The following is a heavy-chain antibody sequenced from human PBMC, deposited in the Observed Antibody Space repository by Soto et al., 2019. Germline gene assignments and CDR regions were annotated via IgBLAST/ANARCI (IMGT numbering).Heavy chain of an antibody. CDR2: ISQSAGGNT. CDR3: ARESEDLTSNFDY. Sequence: PGGSLRLSCAASGFTFRAYGMKWVRQAPGKGLEWVSAISQSAGGNTYYADSVKGRFTISRDDFKNTLYLEMNSLRAEDTAVYYCARESEDLTSNFDYWGQGTLVTVSS. V-gene: IGHV3-23*01. CDR1: GFTFRAYG. J-gene: IGHJ4*02.